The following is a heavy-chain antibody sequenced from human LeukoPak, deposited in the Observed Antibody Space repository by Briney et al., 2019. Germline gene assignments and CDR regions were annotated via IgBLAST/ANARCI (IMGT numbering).Heavy chain of an antibody. J-gene: IGHJ5*02. CDR1: GYTFTGYY. Sequence: ASVKVSCKASGYTFTGYYMHWGRQAPGQGLEWMGWINPNSGGTNYAQKFQGRVTMTRDTSISTAYMELSRLRSDDTAVYYCARDLDSSSLNWFDPWGQGTLVTVSS. CDR3: ARDLDSSSLNWFDP. CDR2: INPNSGGT. D-gene: IGHD6-13*01. V-gene: IGHV1-2*02.